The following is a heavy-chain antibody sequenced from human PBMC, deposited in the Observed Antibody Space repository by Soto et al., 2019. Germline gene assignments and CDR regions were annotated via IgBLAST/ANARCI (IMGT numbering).Heavy chain of an antibody. J-gene: IGHJ4*02. CDR2: VFYTGFT. CDR1: GGSISGSYYY. D-gene: IGHD2-2*01. V-gene: IGHV4-39*01. Sequence: SETLSLTCAVSGGSISGSYYYWAWLRQSPGKGPEWIGSVFYTGFTSYNPSLESRVSVSVDTSKSQFSLKLSAVTAADTAVYYCARKNCPSTVCYLFDIWGLGTLVTVSS. CDR3: ARKNCPSTVCYLFDI.